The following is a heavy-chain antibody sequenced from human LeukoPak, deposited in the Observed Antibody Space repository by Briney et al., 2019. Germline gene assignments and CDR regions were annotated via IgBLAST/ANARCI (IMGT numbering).Heavy chain of an antibody. J-gene: IGHJ4*02. CDR2: INPDGSTT. V-gene: IGHV3-74*01. CDR1: GFTLSSYW. Sequence: GGSLRLSCAASGFTLSSYWMHWVRQVPGKGLVWVSRINPDGSTTTYADSVRGRFTISRDNAKNTLYLQMNSLRAEDTAVYYCARVRVGAYDFEYWGQGTLVTVSS. D-gene: IGHD3-10*01. CDR3: ARVRVGAYDFEY.